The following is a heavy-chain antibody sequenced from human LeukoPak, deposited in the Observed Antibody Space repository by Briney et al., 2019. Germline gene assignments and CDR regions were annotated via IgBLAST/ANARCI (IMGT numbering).Heavy chain of an antibody. Sequence: GGSLRLSCAASGFTFSSYSMNWVRQAPGKGLEWVSFISSSSSYIYYADSVKGRFTISRDNSKNTLYLQMNSLRAEDTAVYYCAKVPYYYDSSGYYGAFDTWGQGTMVTVSS. D-gene: IGHD3-22*01. V-gene: IGHV3-21*04. CDR1: GFTFSSYS. J-gene: IGHJ3*02. CDR3: AKVPYYYDSSGYYGAFDT. CDR2: ISSSSSYI.